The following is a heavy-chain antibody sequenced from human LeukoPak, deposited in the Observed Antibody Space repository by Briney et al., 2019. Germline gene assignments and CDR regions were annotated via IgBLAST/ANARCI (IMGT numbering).Heavy chain of an antibody. CDR2: INPNSGGT. CDR1: GCTFTSYY. D-gene: IGHD5-24*01. Sequence: ASVKVSCKASGCTFTSYYMHWVRQAPGQGLEWMGRINPNSGGTNYAQKFQGRVTMTRDTSISTAYMELSRLRSDDTAVYYCATLAPAEMATIIQKDYWGQGTLVTVSS. CDR3: ATLAPAEMATIIQKDY. J-gene: IGHJ4*02. V-gene: IGHV1-2*06.